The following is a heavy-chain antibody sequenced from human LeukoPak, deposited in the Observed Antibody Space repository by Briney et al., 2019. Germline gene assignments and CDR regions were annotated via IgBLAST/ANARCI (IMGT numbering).Heavy chain of an antibody. Sequence: SETLSLTWIVSNGSIRSFYWSWIRQPPGKGLEWIGYIYHGGTTTYNPSFKRRVTISVDSSKNHFSLTLTSLTAADTALYYCAKHGGTLDYFDSWGPGSLATVSS. V-gene: IGHV4-59*08. CDR1: NGSIRSFY. D-gene: IGHD3-16*01. CDR2: IYHGGTT. CDR3: AKHGGTLDYFDS. J-gene: IGHJ4*02.